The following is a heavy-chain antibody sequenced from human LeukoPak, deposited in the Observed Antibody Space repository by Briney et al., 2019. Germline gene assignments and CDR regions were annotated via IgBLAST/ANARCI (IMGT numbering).Heavy chain of an antibody. CDR2: INPNSGGT. J-gene: IGHJ6*02. V-gene: IGHV1-2*02. CDR1: GYTFTGYY. Sequence: ASVKVSCKASGYTFTGYYMHWVRQAPGQGVEWMGWINPNSGGTKYAQKFQGRVTMTRDTSISTAYMELSRLRSDDTAVYYCARDLLGGYSYGKGEWWGMDVWGQGTTVTVSS. CDR3: ARDLLGGYSYGKGEWWGMDV. D-gene: IGHD5-18*01.